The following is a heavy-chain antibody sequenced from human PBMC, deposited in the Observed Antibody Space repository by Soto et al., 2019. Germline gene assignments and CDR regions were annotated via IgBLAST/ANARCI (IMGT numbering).Heavy chain of an antibody. V-gene: IGHV4-39*07. Sequence: PSETLSLTCTVSGGSISSSSYYWGWIRQPPGKGLEWIGSIYYSGSTYYNPSLKSRVTISVDTSKNQFSLKLSSVTAADTAVYYCARADRRNDAFDIWGQGTMVTVSS. CDR3: ARADRRNDAFDI. CDR2: IYYSGST. D-gene: IGHD3-22*01. J-gene: IGHJ3*02. CDR1: GGSISSSSYY.